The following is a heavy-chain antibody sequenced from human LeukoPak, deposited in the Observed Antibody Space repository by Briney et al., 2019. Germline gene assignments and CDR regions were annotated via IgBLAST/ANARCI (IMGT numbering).Heavy chain of an antibody. D-gene: IGHD2-2*01. Sequence: PGGSLTLSCSASGFTFSSHSMMWVRPAPGKGLEWVSALSGSGGSTYHAHPVTGRFTISRDNAKNTLYLQMNSLRAEDTAVYYCAKRGETVVVQAAIAYWGQGTLVTVSS. CDR2: LSGSGGST. V-gene: IGHV3-23*01. CDR1: GFTFSSHS. J-gene: IGHJ4*02. CDR3: AKRGETVVVQAAIAY.